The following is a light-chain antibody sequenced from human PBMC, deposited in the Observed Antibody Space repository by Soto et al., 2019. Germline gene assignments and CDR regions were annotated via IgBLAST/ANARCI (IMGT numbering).Light chain of an antibody. CDR1: SSDVGEWNY. V-gene: IGLV2-8*01. J-gene: IGLJ1*01. Sequence: QSVLTQPPSASGSPGQSVTISCTCTSSDVGEWNYVSWYQHHPGKAPKLMIYEVNKRPSGVPDRFSGSKSGNTASLTVSGLQAEDEADYYCSSYAGSNNYVFGGGTKVTVL. CDR3: SSYAGSNNYV. CDR2: EVN.